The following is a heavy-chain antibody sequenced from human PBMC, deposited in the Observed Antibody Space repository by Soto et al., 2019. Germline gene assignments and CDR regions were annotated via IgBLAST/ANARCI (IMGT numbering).Heavy chain of an antibody. V-gene: IGHV3-64D*08. Sequence: GGSLRLSCSASGFTFSSYAMHWVRQAPGKGLEYVSAISSNGGSTYYADSVKGRFTISRDNSKNTLYLQMSSLRAEDTAVYYCVKDGPAERGYCSGGSCYSSREDVWGQGTTVTVSS. CDR3: VKDGPAERGYCSGGSCYSSREDV. CDR1: GFTFSSYA. CDR2: ISSNGGST. D-gene: IGHD2-15*01. J-gene: IGHJ6*02.